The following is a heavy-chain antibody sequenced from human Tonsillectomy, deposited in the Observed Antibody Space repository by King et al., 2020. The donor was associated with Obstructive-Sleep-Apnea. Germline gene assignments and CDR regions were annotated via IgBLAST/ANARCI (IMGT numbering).Heavy chain of an antibody. CDR3: AKDGGYHGDYVSEY. D-gene: IGHD4-17*01. CDR2: ISGSGGST. Sequence: VQLVESGGGLVEPGGSLRLSCAASGFSFSIYAMSWARQAPGKGLEWVSAISGSGGSTYYADSVKGRFTISRDNSKNTLYLQMDSLRAEDTAVYYCAKDGGYHGDYVSEYWGQGTLVTVSS. J-gene: IGHJ4*02. CDR1: GFSFSIYA. V-gene: IGHV3-23*04.